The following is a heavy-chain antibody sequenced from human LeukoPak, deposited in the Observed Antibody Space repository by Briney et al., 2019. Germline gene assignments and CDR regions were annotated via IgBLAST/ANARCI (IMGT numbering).Heavy chain of an antibody. J-gene: IGHJ3*02. V-gene: IGHV1-18*01. CDR1: GYTFTSYG. CDR3: ARDQGLAGTPRDAFDI. Sequence: ASVKVSCKASGYTFTSYGISWVRQAPGQGLEWMGWISAYNGNTNYAQKLQGRVTMTTDTSTSTAYMELRSLRSDDTAVYYCARDQGLAGTPRDAFDIWGQGTMVTVSS. D-gene: IGHD1-26*01. CDR2: ISAYNGNT.